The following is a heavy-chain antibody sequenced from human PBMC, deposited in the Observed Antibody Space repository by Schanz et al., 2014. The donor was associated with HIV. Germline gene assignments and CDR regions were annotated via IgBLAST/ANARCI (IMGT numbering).Heavy chain of an antibody. V-gene: IGHV3-9*01. CDR2: ISWNSGSI. Sequence: EVQLVESGGGLVQPGRSLRLSCAASGFTFDDYAMHWVRQAPGKGLEWVSGISWNSGSIGYADSVKGRFTISRDNAKNSLYLQMNRMRTEDTAVYYCARDPNTQAWFDPWGQGTLVTVSS. D-gene: IGHD2-2*02. CDR1: GFTFDDYA. J-gene: IGHJ5*02. CDR3: ARDPNTQAWFDP.